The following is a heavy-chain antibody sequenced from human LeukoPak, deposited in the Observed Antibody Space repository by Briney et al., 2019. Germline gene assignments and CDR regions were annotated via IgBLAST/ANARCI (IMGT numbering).Heavy chain of an antibody. D-gene: IGHD1-26*01. CDR3: AKAGYSGSYYHY. Sequence: GGSLRLSCAASGFTFSSSAMSWVRQAPGKGLEWVSAISNNGGYTYYADSVQGRFTISRDNSKNTLYLQMNSLRAEDTAVYYCAKAGYSGSYYHYWGQGTLVTVSS. CDR2: ISNNGGYT. V-gene: IGHV3-23*01. CDR1: GFTFSSSA. J-gene: IGHJ4*02.